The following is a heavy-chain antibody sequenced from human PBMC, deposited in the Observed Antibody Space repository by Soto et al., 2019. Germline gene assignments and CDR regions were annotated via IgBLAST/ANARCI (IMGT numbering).Heavy chain of an antibody. V-gene: IGHV3-30*18. Sequence: QVQLVESGGGVVQPGRSLRLSRAASGFTFSSYGMHWVRQAPGKGLEWVAVISYDGSNKYYADSVKGRFTISRDNSKNTLYLQMNSLRAEDTAVYYCAKDRDGDYVGDYYYGMDVW. CDR3: AKDRDGDYVGDYYYGMDV. CDR1: GFTFSSYG. D-gene: IGHD4-17*01. CDR2: ISYDGSNK. J-gene: IGHJ6*01.